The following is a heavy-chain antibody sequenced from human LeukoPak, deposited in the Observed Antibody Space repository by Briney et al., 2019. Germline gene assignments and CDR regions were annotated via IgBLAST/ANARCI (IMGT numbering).Heavy chain of an antibody. CDR3: ATVDSGSYYKVPWFDP. V-gene: IGHV3-23*01. CDR2: ITSSGGST. CDR1: GFTFSSYA. D-gene: IGHD1-26*01. J-gene: IGHJ5*02. Sequence: PGGSLRLSCTASGFTFSSYAMSWVRQAPGRGLEWVSTITSSGGSTYYADSVKGRFTISRDNSRNTLYLQMNSLRAEDTAVYYCATVDSGSYYKVPWFDPWGQGTLVTVSS.